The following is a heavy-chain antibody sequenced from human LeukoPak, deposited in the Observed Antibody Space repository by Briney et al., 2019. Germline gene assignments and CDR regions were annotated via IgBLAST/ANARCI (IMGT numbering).Heavy chain of an antibody. D-gene: IGHD6-6*01. CDR3: AKLVYDSSSGY. V-gene: IGHV3-23*01. J-gene: IGHJ4*02. CDR1: GFTLSSYA. CDR2: ISVSGSRT. Sequence: GGSLRLSCAASGFTLSSYAMSWVRQAPGKGLEWVSGISVSGSRTYYADSVKGRFTISRDNYKNTLYLQMNSLRAEDTVVYYCAKLVYDSSSGYWGQGTLVTVSS.